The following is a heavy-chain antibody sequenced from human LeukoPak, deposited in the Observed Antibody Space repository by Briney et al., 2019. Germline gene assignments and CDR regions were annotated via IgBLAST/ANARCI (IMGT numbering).Heavy chain of an antibody. Sequence: GRSVRLSCKASGYTFTGHFMHWVRRAPGQGLEWMGWINPNSGGTNSAQKFQGRVTMTRDTSISTAYMELTRLRSDDTAVYYCARDSPSFDFWGQGAMASVSS. V-gene: IGHV1-2*02. CDR3: ARDSPSFDF. J-gene: IGHJ4*02. CDR2: INPNSGGT. CDR1: GYTFTGHF.